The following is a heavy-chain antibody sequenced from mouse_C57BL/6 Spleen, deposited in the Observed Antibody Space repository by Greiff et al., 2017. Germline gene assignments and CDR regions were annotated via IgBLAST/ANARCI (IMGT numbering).Heavy chain of an antibody. CDR1: GYTFTSYW. D-gene: IGHD2-1*01. Sequence: QVQLQQPGAELVKPGASVKLSCKASGYTFTSYWMQWVKQRPGQGLEWIGEIDPSDSYTNYNQKFKGKATLTVDTSSSTAYMQLSSLTSEDSAVYYCARFYGNYPYYAMDYWGQGTSVTVSS. CDR3: ARFYGNYPYYAMDY. CDR2: IDPSDSYT. V-gene: IGHV1-50*01. J-gene: IGHJ4*01.